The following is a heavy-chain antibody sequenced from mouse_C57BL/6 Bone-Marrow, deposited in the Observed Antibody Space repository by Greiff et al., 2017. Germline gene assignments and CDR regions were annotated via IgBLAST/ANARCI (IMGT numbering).Heavy chain of an antibody. Sequence: QVQLQQSGPELVKPGASVKLSCKASGYTFTSYDINWVKQRPGQGLEWIGWIFPRDGSPKYNEKFKGRATLTLDTSSSTAYMELHSLTSEDSAVYFCARDITTVVGDYWGQGTTLTVSS. CDR1: GYTFTSYD. J-gene: IGHJ2*01. D-gene: IGHD1-1*01. CDR2: IFPRDGSP. CDR3: ARDITTVVGDY. V-gene: IGHV1-85*01.